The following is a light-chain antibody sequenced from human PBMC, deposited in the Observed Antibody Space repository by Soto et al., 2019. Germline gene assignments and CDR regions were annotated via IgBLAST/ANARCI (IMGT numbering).Light chain of an antibody. J-gene: IGLJ3*02. Sequence: QSALTQPPSASGTPGQRVTISCSGSSSNIGVNTVNWYQQFPGTAPKLLIHTNNQRPSGVPDRFSGSKSGTSASLAISGLQSEDEADYYCAAWDDSLNGGVFGGGTKLTVL. CDR2: TNN. CDR3: AAWDDSLNGGV. CDR1: SSNIGVNT. V-gene: IGLV1-44*01.